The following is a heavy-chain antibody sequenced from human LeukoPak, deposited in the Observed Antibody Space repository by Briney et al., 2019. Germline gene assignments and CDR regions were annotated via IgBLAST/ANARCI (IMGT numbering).Heavy chain of an antibody. CDR3: ARGLSSSVFSPYYYYMDV. CDR2: IYTSATP. CDR1: GGSISSYY. V-gene: IGHV4-4*09. J-gene: IGHJ6*03. Sequence: SETLSLTCTVSGGSISSYYWSWIRQPPGKGLEWIGYIYTSATPNSNPSLKSRVTISVDTSKNQFSLKLSSVTAADAAVYYCARGLSSSVFSPYYYYMDVWGKGTTVTVSS. D-gene: IGHD6-6*01.